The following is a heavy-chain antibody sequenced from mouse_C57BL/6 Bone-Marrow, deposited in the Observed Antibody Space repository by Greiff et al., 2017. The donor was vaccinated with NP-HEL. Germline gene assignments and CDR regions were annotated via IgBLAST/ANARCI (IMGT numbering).Heavy chain of an antibody. V-gene: IGHV5-12*01. J-gene: IGHJ1*03. CDR1: GFTFSDYY. CDR3: ARRGDPPSGV. Sequence: EVKVVESGGGLVQPGGSLKLSCAASGFTFSDYYMYWVRQTPEKRLEWVAYISNGGGSTYYPDTVKGRVTISRDNAKNTLYLQMSRLKSEDTARYYSARRGDPPSGVWGTGATVSVSS. D-gene: IGHD6-1*01. CDR2: ISNGGGST.